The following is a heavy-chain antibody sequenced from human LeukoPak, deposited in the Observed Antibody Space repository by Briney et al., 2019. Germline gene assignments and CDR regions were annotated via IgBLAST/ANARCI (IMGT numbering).Heavy chain of an antibody. D-gene: IGHD5-24*01. CDR3: ARIRDGYNSYFFYGMDV. Sequence: SVKVSCKASGGTFSSYAISWVRQAPGQGLEWVGGIIALFGTANYAQKFQGRLTITADESTSTAYVELSSLRSEDTAVYYCARIRDGYNSYFFYGMDVWGQGTTVTVSS. CDR2: IIALFGTA. CDR1: GGTFSSYA. J-gene: IGHJ6*02. V-gene: IGHV1-69*13.